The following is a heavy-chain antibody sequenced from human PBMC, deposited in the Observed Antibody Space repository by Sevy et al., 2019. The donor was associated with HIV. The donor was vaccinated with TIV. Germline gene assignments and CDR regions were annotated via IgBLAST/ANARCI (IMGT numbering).Heavy chain of an antibody. CDR3: ARERYTRYCSSTSCYCDY. D-gene: IGHD2-2*01. CDR1: GYTFTSYG. J-gene: IGHJ4*02. CDR2: ISAYNGNT. V-gene: IGHV1-18*01. Sequence: ASVKVSCKASGYTFTSYGISWVRQAPGQGLEWMGWISAYNGNTNYAQKLQGRVTTTTDTSTSTAYMELRSLGSDDTAVYYCARERYTRYCSSTSCYCDYWGQGTLVTVSS.